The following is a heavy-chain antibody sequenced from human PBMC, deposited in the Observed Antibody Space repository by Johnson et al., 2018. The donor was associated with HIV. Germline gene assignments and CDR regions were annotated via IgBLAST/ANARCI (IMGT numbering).Heavy chain of an antibody. CDR1: GFTFSSFA. J-gene: IGHJ3*02. D-gene: IGHD2-2*02. CDR3: AGVGGLYCSSTSCYKGDAFDI. V-gene: IGHV3-30*14. Sequence: QVQLVESGGGVVQPGTSLRLACAASGFTFSSFAMHWVRQAPGKGLEWVAFISYDGTNKYFTDSVRGRFTISRDNSKNTLYLQMNSLRAEDTAVYYCAGVGGLYCSSTSCYKGDAFDIWGQGTMVTVSS. CDR2: ISYDGTNK.